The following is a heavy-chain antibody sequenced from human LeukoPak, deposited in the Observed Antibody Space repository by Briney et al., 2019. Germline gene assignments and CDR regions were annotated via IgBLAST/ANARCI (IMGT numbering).Heavy chain of an antibody. D-gene: IGHD1-1*01. V-gene: IGHV3-48*01. J-gene: IGHJ6*03. CDR2: ISSSSSTI. Sequence: GGSLRLSCAASGFTFSSYSMNWVRQAPGKGLEWVSYISSSSSTIYYADSVKGRFTISRDNAKNSLYLQMNSLRAEDTAVYYCARENWNYYYMDVWGKGTTVTVSS. CDR3: ARENWNYYYMDV. CDR1: GFTFSSYS.